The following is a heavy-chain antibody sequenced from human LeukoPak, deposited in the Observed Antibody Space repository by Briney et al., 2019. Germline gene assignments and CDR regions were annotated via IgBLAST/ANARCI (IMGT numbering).Heavy chain of an antibody. V-gene: IGHV1-69*13. CDR3: GAFLGYGDTVIDY. J-gene: IGHJ4*02. CDR2: IIPIFGTA. Sequence: ASVKVSCKASGYTFTSYAISWVRQALGQGLEWMGGIIPIFGTANYAQKFQGRVTITADESTSTAYMELSSLRSEDTAVYYCGAFLGYGDTVIDYWGQGTLVTVSS. CDR1: GYTFTSYA. D-gene: IGHD4-17*01.